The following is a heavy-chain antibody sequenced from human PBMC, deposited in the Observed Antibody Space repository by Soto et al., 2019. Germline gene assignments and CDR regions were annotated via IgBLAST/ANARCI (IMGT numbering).Heavy chain of an antibody. CDR1: GGSISSGDYY. V-gene: IGHV4-30-4*01. CDR3: ARVRGYSYGYGIREVVFFDP. Sequence: NPSETLSLTCTVSGGSISSGDYYWSWIRQPPGKGLEWIGYIYYSGSTYYNPSLKSRVTISVDTSKNQFSLKLSSVTAADTAVYYCARVRGYSYGYGIREVVFFDPWGQGTLVTVSS. D-gene: IGHD5-18*01. J-gene: IGHJ5*02. CDR2: IYYSGST.